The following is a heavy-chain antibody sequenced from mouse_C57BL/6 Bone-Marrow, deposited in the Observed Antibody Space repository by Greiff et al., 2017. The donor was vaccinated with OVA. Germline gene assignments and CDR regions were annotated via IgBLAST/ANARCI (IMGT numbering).Heavy chain of an antibody. CDR2: INPNNGGT. CDR3: AIFITTFGFDY. CDR1: GYTFTDYY. Sequence: EVQLQQSGPELVKPGASVKISCKASGYTFTDYYMNWVKQSHGKSLEWIGDINPNNGGTSYNQKFKGKATLTVDKSSSTAYMELRSLTSEDSAVYYCAIFITTFGFDYWGQGTTLTVSS. D-gene: IGHD1-1*01. V-gene: IGHV1-26*01. J-gene: IGHJ2*01.